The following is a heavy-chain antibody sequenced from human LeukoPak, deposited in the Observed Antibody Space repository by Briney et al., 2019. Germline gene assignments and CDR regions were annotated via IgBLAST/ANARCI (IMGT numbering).Heavy chain of an antibody. Sequence: SETLSLTCAVSGGSISSGGYSWSWIRQPPGKGLEWIGYIYHSGSTYYNPSLRSRVTISVDRSKNQFSLKLSSVTAADTAVYYCARGGYSSSWYYFDYWGQGTLVTVSS. D-gene: IGHD6-13*01. J-gene: IGHJ4*02. CDR2: IYHSGST. CDR1: GGSISSGGYS. CDR3: ARGGYSSSWYYFDY. V-gene: IGHV4-30-2*01.